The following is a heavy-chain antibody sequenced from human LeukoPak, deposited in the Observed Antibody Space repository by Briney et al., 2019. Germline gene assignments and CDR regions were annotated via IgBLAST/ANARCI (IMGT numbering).Heavy chain of an antibody. V-gene: IGHV1-69*01. CDR2: IIPIFGTA. D-gene: IGHD6-13*01. CDR3: ARTGAAAGTFHYYYGMDV. Sequence: GSSVKVSCKASGGTFSSYAISWVRQAPGQGLEWMGGIIPIFGTANYAQKFQGRVTITADESTSTAYMELSSLRSEDAAVYYCARTGAAAGTFHYYYGMDVWGQGTTVTVSS. CDR1: GGTFSSYA. J-gene: IGHJ6*02.